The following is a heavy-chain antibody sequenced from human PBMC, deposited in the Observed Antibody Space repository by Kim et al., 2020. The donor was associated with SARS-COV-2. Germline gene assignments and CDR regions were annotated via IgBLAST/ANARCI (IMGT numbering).Heavy chain of an antibody. V-gene: IGHV3-73*01. Sequence: GGSLRLSCAASGFTFSGSAMHWVRQASGKGLEWVGRIRSKANSYATAYAASVKGRFTISRDDSKNTAYLQMNSLKTEDTAVYYCTRPRGAGAAFDIWGRGTMVTVSS. J-gene: IGHJ3*02. D-gene: IGHD1-26*01. CDR2: IRSKANSYAT. CDR1: GFTFSGSA. CDR3: TRPRGAGAAFDI.